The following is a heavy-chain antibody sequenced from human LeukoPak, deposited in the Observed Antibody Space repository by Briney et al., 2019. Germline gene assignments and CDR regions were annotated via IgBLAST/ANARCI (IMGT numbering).Heavy chain of an antibody. CDR1: GYSFTSYW. J-gene: IGHJ3*02. D-gene: IGHD1-26*01. V-gene: IGHV5-51*01. CDR2: IYPGDSDT. CDR3: ARLRGALYDAFDI. Sequence: GESLKISCKCSGYSFTSYWIGLVRQMPGKGLEWMGIIYPGDSDTRYSPSFQGQVTISADKSISTVYLKWSSLKASDIDMYYCARLRGALYDAFDIWGQGTMVTVSS.